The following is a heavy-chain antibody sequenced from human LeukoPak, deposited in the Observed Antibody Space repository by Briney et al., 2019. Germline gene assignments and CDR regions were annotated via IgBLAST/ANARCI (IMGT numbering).Heavy chain of an antibody. CDR3: AREPSGWYTQMDYYYGMDV. Sequence: SQTLSLTCAVSGGSISSGGYSWSWIRQPPGKGLEWIGYLYHSGSTYYNPSLKSRVTISVDTSKNQFSLKLSSVTAADTAVYYCAREPSGWYTQMDYYYGMDVWGQGTRSPSP. CDR2: LYHSGST. D-gene: IGHD6-19*01. J-gene: IGHJ6*02. CDR1: GGSISSGGYS. V-gene: IGHV4-30-2*05.